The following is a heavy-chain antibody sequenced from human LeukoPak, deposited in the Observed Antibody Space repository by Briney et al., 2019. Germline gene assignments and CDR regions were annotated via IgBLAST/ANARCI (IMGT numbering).Heavy chain of an antibody. D-gene: IGHD5-12*01. CDR3: AKGAYDYIEIAYFDY. V-gene: IGHV3-23*01. CDR2: IGGSGGST. CDR1: GFTFSSYA. Sequence: GGSLRLSCAASGFTFSSYAMSWVRQAPGKGLEWVSAIGGSGGSTYYADSVKGRFTISRDNSKNTLYLQMNSLRAEDTAVYYCAKGAYDYIEIAYFDYWGQGSLVTVSS. J-gene: IGHJ4*02.